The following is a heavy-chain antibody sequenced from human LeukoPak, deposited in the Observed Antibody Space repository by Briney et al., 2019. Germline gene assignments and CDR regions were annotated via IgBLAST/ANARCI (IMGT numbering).Heavy chain of an antibody. D-gene: IGHD1-20*01. CDR2: INPNSGGT. CDR3: ARGGITGTTRGPTRLNDAFDI. J-gene: IGHJ3*02. Sequence: GASVTVSCKASGYTLTGYYMHWVRQAPGQGLEWMGWINPNSGGTNYAQKFQGWVTMTRDTPISTAYMELSRLRSDDTAVYYCARGGITGTTRGPTRLNDAFDIWGQGTMVTVSS. V-gene: IGHV1-2*04. CDR1: GYTLTGYY.